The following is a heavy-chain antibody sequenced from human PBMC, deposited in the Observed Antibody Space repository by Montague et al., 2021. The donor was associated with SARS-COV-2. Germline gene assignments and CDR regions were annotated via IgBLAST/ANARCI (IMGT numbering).Heavy chain of an antibody. D-gene: IGHD4-23*01. CDR1: GFSLSTSGMC. J-gene: IGHJ6*02. Sequence: PALVKPIQTLTLTCTFSGFSLSTSGMCVSWIRQPPGKALEWVAVIDWDDDKYYNTSLKTRLTISKDTSKNQVVLTMTNMDPVDTATYYCARIAGPSGTTVVTPVVDYGMDVWGQGTTVTVSS. CDR2: IDWDDDK. V-gene: IGHV2-70*01. CDR3: ARIAGPSGTTVVTPVVDYGMDV.